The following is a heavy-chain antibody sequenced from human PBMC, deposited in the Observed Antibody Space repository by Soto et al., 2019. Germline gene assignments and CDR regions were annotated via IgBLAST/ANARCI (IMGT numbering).Heavy chain of an antibody. D-gene: IGHD6-19*01. J-gene: IGHJ3*02. Sequence: QVRLVQSGAEVKKPGASVKVSCKASGYTFTGYYMHWVRQAPGQGLEWMGWINPNSGGTNYAQKFQGRVTMTRDTSISTAYMELSRLRSDDTAVYYCARPSPYSSGWTGAFDIWGKGTMVTVSS. CDR2: INPNSGGT. V-gene: IGHV1-2*02. CDR3: ARPSPYSSGWTGAFDI. CDR1: GYTFTGYY.